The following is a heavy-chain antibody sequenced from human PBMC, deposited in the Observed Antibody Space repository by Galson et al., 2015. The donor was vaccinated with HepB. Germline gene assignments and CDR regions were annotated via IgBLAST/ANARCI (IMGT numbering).Heavy chain of an antibody. CDR3: AKDRLRWEYYYYMDV. CDR2: ISYDGSNK. CDR1: GFTFSSYG. D-gene: IGHD4-23*01. Sequence: SLRLSCAASGFTFSSYGMHWVRQAPGKGLEWVAVISYDGSNKYYADSVKGRFTISRDNSKNTLYLQMNSLRAEDTAVYYCAKDRLRWEYYYYMDVWGKGTTVTVSS. V-gene: IGHV3-30*18. J-gene: IGHJ6*03.